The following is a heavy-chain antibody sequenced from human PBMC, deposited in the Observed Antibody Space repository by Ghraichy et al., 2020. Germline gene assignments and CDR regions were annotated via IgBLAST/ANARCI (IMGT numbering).Heavy chain of an antibody. V-gene: IGHV5-51*01. CDR3: ARRAGTITRPYSFDY. D-gene: IGHD1-20*01. CDR1: GYSFTNNW. CDR2: IYPGDSDT. Sequence: GESLNISCKGSGYSFTNNWIGWVRQMPGKGLEWMGIIYPGDSDTRYSPSFQGQVTISADKSISTAYLQWSSLKASDTAMYYCARRAGTITRPYSFDYWGQGTLVTVSS. J-gene: IGHJ4*02.